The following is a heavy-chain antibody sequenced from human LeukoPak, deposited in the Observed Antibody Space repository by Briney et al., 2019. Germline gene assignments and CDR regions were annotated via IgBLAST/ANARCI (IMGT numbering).Heavy chain of an antibody. CDR3: AREGYFDGAFDI. CDR1: GGSISSGDYY. Sequence: SETLSLTCTVSGGSISSGDYYWRWIRQPPGKGLEWIGYIYYSGSTYYNPSLKSRVTISVDTSKNQFSPKLSSVTAADTAVYYCAREGYFDGAFDIWGQGTMVTVSS. V-gene: IGHV4-30-4*01. D-gene: IGHD3-9*01. J-gene: IGHJ3*02. CDR2: IYYSGST.